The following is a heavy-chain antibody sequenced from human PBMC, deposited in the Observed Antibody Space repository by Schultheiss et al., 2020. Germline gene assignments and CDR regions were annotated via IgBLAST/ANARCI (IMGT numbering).Heavy chain of an antibody. J-gene: IGHJ3*02. D-gene: IGHD6-13*01. CDR1: GYTFTGYY. V-gene: IGHV1-3*01. CDR2: INAGNGNT. CDR3: ARGRGSSLPDAFDI. Sequence: ASVKVSCKASGYTFTGYYMHWVRQAPGQGLEWMGWINAGNGNTKYSQKFQGRVTITRDTSASTAYMELSSLRSEDTAVYYCARGRGSSLPDAFDIWGQGTMVTVSS.